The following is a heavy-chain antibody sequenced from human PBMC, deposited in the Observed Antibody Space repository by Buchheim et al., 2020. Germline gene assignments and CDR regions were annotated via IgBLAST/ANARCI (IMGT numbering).Heavy chain of an antibody. J-gene: IGHJ4*02. CDR3: AREVQVRWELLTYFDY. CDR2: INAGNGNT. D-gene: IGHD1-26*01. CDR1: GYTFTSYP. V-gene: IGHV1-3*01. Sequence: VKKPGASVKVSCKASGYTFTSYPMHWVRQAPGQRLEWMGWINAGNGNTKYSQKFQGRVTITRDTSASKAYMELSSLRSEDMAVYYCAREVQVRWELLTYFDYWGQGTL.